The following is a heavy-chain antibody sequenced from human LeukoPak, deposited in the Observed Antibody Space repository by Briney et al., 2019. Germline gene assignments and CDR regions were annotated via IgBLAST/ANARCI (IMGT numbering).Heavy chain of an antibody. CDR2: ISAYNGNT. J-gene: IGHJ6*03. CDR3: ARDNAAVLWPYYMDV. Sequence: GASVKVSCKASGYTFTSYGISWVRQAPGQGLEWMGWISAYNGNTNYAQKLQGRVTMTTDTSTSTAYMELRSLSSDDTAVYYCARDNAAVLWPYYMDVWGKGTTVTVSS. V-gene: IGHV1-18*01. D-gene: IGHD4/OR15-4a*01. CDR1: GYTFTSYG.